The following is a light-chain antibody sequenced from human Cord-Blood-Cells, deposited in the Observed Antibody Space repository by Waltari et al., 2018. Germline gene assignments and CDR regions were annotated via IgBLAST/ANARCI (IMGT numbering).Light chain of an antibody. CDR1: QSVSYSSNNKNY. CDR3: QQYYSTPLT. V-gene: IGKV4-1*01. Sequence: DIVMTQSPDSLAVSLGETATIDCKSRQSVSYSSNNKNYLAWYQQKPGQPPKLLIYCASTRQSGVPSRFSGSGSGTDFTLTISSLQAEDVAVYYCQQYYSTPLTFGGGTKVEIK. J-gene: IGKJ4*01. CDR2: CAS.